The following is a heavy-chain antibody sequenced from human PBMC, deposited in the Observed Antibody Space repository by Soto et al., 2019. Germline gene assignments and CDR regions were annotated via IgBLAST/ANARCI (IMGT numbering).Heavy chain of an antibody. Sequence: QVQLVESGGGLVQPGGSLRLSCAASGFTFSDYYMSWIRQAPGKGLEWVSYISSSGSTIYYADSVKGRFTIYRDNAKNSLYRQLNSLRAEDTAVYYCAGDGADWESAGTGYYFDYWGQGTLVTVSS. V-gene: IGHV3-11*01. J-gene: IGHJ4*02. CDR2: ISSSGSTI. D-gene: IGHD2-21*01. CDR1: GFTFSDYY. CDR3: AGDGADWESAGTGYYFDY.